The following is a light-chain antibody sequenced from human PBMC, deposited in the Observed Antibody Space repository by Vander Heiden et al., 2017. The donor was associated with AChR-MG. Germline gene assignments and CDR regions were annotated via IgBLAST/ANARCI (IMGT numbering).Light chain of an antibody. CDR1: QSISTF. Sequence: DIQMTQSPPSLSASVGDRVTITCRASQSISTFLHWYQRKPGKAPKLLIYSASNLESGVPSRFTGSGSGTDFTLTITSLQPEDFATYYCQQRYSTPTFGQGTKVETK. CDR3: QQRYSTPT. CDR2: SAS. V-gene: IGKV1-39*01. J-gene: IGKJ1*01.